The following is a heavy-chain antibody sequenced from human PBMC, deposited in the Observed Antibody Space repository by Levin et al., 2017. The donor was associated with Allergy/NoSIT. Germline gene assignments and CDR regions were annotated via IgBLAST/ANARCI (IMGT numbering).Heavy chain of an antibody. D-gene: IGHD2/OR15-2a*01. Sequence: GGSLRLSCAAYGFTLSDNGMHWVRQAPGKGLEWVAVTSSDGSDKYYADSVKGRFTVSRDNSKNTLYVQMNSLRLEDTGVYYCAREGRNSRVIDEHWGQGTLVTVAS. CDR2: TSSDGSDK. CDR3: AREGRNSRVIDEH. CDR1: GFTLSDNG. J-gene: IGHJ1*01. V-gene: IGHV3-30*03.